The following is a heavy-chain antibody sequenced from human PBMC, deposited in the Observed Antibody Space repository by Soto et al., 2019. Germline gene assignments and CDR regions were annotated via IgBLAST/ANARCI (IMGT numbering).Heavy chain of an antibody. CDR3: AKDRVGIAARRYWLAP. CDR2: INPNNGVT. D-gene: IGHD6-6*01. Sequence: QVQLVQSGPEVKKPGASVKVSCKASGYSFTGYYIYWVRQAPGQGLEWMGWINPNNGVTTYAEKFRGRVTLPGETSFTTAYMELPGLTSTDPAVYFGAKDRVGIAARRYWLAPWGQGTLVTVSS. CDR1: GYSFTGYY. J-gene: IGHJ5*02. V-gene: IGHV1-2*02.